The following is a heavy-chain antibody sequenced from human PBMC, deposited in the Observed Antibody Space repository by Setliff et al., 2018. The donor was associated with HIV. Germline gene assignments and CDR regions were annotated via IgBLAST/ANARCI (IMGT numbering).Heavy chain of an antibody. J-gene: IGHJ5*02. CDR1: GYTLTELS. Sequence: ASVKVSCKVSGYTLTELSMHWRRQAPGKGLEWMGGFDPEDGETIYAHKFQSRVTMAEYTSPDTAYMELSSLGSEDTAVYYCATVHGSFWSRFDPFGQGTLVTVSS. CDR2: FDPEDGET. CDR3: ATVHGSFWSRFDP. D-gene: IGHD3-3*01. V-gene: IGHV1-24*01.